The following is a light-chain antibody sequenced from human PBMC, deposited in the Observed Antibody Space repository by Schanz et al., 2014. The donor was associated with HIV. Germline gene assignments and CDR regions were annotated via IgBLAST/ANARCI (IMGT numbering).Light chain of an antibody. V-gene: IGKV1-5*03. J-gene: IGKJ2*01. CDR1: QSISSY. CDR2: KAS. Sequence: DIQMTQSPSTLSASVGDRVTLTCRASQSISSYLAWYQQKPGKAPNLLIYKASSLESGVPSRFSGSGSGTEFALTISSLQPDDFATYYCQQYYGYSSYTFGQGTTLEIK. CDR3: QQYYGYSSYT.